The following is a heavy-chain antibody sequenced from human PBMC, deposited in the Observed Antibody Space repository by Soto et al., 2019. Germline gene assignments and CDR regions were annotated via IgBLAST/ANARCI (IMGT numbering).Heavy chain of an antibody. J-gene: IGHJ3*02. Sequence: SETLSLTCTVSGGSISSGDYYWSWIRQPPGKGLEWIGYIYYSGSTYYNPSLKSRVTISVDTSKNQFSLKLSSVTAADTAVYSCARDKYYYDSSGYYTVDAFDIWGQGTMVTVSS. CDR3: ARDKYYYDSSGYYTVDAFDI. D-gene: IGHD3-22*01. CDR1: GGSISSGDYY. CDR2: IYYSGST. V-gene: IGHV4-30-4*01.